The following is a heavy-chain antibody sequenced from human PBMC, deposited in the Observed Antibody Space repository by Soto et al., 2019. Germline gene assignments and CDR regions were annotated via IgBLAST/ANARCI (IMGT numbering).Heavy chain of an antibody. Sequence: GGSLRLSCAASGFTFNSHSMNWVRQAPGKGLEWVSCISSGGNYIYYADSVKGRFTISRDNAKNSLHLQMNSLRADDTAVYYCARELAAAGMRGFDYWGQGTLVTVSS. CDR2: ISSGGNYI. CDR3: ARELAAAGMRGFDY. CDR1: GFTFNSHS. D-gene: IGHD6-13*01. J-gene: IGHJ4*02. V-gene: IGHV3-21*01.